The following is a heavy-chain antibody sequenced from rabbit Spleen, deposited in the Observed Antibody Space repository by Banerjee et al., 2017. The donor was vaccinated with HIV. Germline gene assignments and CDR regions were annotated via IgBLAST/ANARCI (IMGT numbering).Heavy chain of an antibody. J-gene: IGHJ4*01. CDR3: ARDLGNSRISDSL. D-gene: IGHD7-1*01. V-gene: IGHV1S47*01. CDR2: IDSGRASSL. CDR1: GFDFSSGYD. Sequence: QEQLVESGGGLVQPEGSLTLTCNASGFDFSSGYDMCWVRQAPGKGLEWIACIDSGRASSLYYASGAKGRFTNTRSASLNTVTLQLNGLTAADTATYFCARDLGNSRISDSLCVPGTLVTV.